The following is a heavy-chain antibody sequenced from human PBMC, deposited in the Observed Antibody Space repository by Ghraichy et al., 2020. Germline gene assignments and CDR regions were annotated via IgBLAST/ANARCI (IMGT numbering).Heavy chain of an antibody. J-gene: IGHJ5*02. D-gene: IGHD6-13*01. CDR3: ARSLIAAAGVGWFDP. CDR1: GFTFSSYW. CDR2: IKQDGSEK. Sequence: LSLTCAASGFTFSSYWMSWVRQAPGKGLEWVANIKQDGSEKYYVDSVKGRFTISRDNAKNSLYLQMNSLRAEDTAVYYCARSLIAAAGVGWFDPWGQGTLVTVSS. V-gene: IGHV3-7*01.